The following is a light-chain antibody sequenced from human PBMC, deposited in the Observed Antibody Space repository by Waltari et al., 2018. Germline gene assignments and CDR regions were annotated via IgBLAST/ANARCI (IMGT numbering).Light chain of an antibody. CDR1: QSVSSN. CDR3: LQRSDWPPGYT. Sequence: ELVLTQSPATLSLSPGERATLSCRARQSVSSNVAWSQQKPGQAPRLLIYDASNRASGIPARFSGRGSGTDFTLTITSLEPEDFAVYYCLQRSDWPPGYTFGQGTKLEIK. J-gene: IGKJ2*01. V-gene: IGKV3-11*01. CDR2: DAS.